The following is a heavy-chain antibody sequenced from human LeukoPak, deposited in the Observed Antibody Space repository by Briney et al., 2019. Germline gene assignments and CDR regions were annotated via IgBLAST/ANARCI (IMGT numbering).Heavy chain of an antibody. J-gene: IGHJ4*02. CDR3: AKAPSAYYYDSSGPTGLDY. CDR2: IRYDGSNK. D-gene: IGHD3-22*01. CDR1: GFTFSSYG. Sequence: GGSLRLSCAASGFTFSSYGMHWVRQAPGKGLEWVAFIRYDGSNKYYADSVKGRFTISRDNSKNTLYLQMNSLRAEDTAVYYCAKAPSAYYYDSSGPTGLDYWGQGTLVTVSS. V-gene: IGHV3-30*02.